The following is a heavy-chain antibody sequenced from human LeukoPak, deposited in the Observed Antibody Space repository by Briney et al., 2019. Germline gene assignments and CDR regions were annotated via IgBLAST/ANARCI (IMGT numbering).Heavy chain of an antibody. CDR2: IYPGDSDT. CDR1: GYIFTSYW. CDR3: ARGSSAPRYYYYGMDV. D-gene: IGHD2-2*01. Sequence: GESLKISCQGSGYIFTSYWIGWVRQMPGKGLEWMGIIYPGDSDTRYIPSFQGQVTTSADKSISTAYLQWSSLKASDTAMYYCARGSSAPRYYYYGMDVWGQGTMVTVSS. J-gene: IGHJ6*02. V-gene: IGHV5-51*01.